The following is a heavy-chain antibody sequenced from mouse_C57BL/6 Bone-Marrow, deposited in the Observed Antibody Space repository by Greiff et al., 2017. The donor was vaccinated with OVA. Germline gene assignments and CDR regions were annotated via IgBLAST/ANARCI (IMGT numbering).Heavy chain of an antibody. CDR2: IYPRSGNT. Sequence: VQLQQSGAELARPGASVKLSCKASGYTFTSYGISWVKQRTGQGLEWIGEIYPRSGNTYYNEKFKGKATLTADKSSSTAYMELRSLTSEDSAVYFCERESYKEFAYWGQGTLVTVSA. J-gene: IGHJ3*01. CDR3: ERESYKEFAY. V-gene: IGHV1-81*01. D-gene: IGHD2-12*01. CDR1: GYTFTSYG.